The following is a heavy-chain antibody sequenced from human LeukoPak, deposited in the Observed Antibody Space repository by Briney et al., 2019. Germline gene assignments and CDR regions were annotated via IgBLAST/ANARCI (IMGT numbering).Heavy chain of an antibody. CDR2: ISWNSGSI. V-gene: IGHV3-9*01. Sequence: GGSLRLSCAASGFTFDDYAMHWVRQAPGKGLEWVSGISWNSGSIGYADSVKGRFTISRDNAKNSLYLQMNSLKAEDTALYYCAKTVRGYCSGGSCYGYYYYGMDVWGQGTTVTVSS. J-gene: IGHJ6*02. CDR1: GFTFDDYA. CDR3: AKTVRGYCSGGSCYGYYYYGMDV. D-gene: IGHD2-15*01.